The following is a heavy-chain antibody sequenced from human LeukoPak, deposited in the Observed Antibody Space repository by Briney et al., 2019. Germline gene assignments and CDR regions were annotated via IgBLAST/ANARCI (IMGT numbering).Heavy chain of an antibody. CDR1: GFTFSNYA. J-gene: IGHJ4*02. V-gene: IGHV3-7*01. CDR2: IKHDGSEK. Sequence: GGSLRLSCAASGFTFSNYAMSWVRQAPGKGLEWVANIKHDGSEKYYVDSVKGRFTISRDNAKNSLYLQMNSLRAEDTAVYYCARDAGRKDDYWGQGTLVTVSS. CDR3: ARDAGRKDDY.